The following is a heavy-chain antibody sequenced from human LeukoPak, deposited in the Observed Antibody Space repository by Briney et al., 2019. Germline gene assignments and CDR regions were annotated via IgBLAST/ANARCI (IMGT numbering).Heavy chain of an antibody. J-gene: IGHJ4*02. CDR1: GGTFSSYA. CDR3: ARGRGWGILDS. Sequence: ASVKVSCKASGGTFSSYAISWVRQAPGQGLEWMGRIIPILGIANYAQKFQGRVTITADKSTSTAYMELSSLRSEDTAIYYCARGRGWGILDSWGQGHLVTVSS. D-gene: IGHD6-19*01. CDR2: IIPILGIA. V-gene: IGHV1-69*04.